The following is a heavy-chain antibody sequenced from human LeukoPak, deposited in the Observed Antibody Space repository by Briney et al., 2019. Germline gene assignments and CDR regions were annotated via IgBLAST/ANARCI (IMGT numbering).Heavy chain of an antibody. J-gene: IGHJ3*02. D-gene: IGHD1-26*01. Sequence: PVNLSYNPSQPTFRIYAISWVRQAPGQERGWLRGIIPFLGTANDAHKLQGRVPITADESTSTAYMERSSPRSKDTAVYYCARDDFATEWELLDRSPGYDAFDIWGQGTIVTVSS. CDR1: QPTFRIYA. CDR2: IIPFLGTA. CDR3: ARDDFATEWELLDRSPGYDAFDI. V-gene: IGHV1-69*01.